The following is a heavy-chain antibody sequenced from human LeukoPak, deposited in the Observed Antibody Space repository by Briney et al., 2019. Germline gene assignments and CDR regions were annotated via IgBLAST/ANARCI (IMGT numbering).Heavy chain of an antibody. J-gene: IGHJ4*02. CDR3: ARGPTTVTTGY. CDR1: GFTFNTYS. V-gene: IGHV3-48*01. Sequence: GGSLRLSCVASGFTFNTYSMNWVRQAPGKGLEWVSYISSTSSTIYYADSVKGRFTISRDNAKNSLYLQMNSLRAEDTAVYYCARGPTTVTTGYWGQGTLVTVSS. D-gene: IGHD4-17*01. CDR2: ISSTSSTI.